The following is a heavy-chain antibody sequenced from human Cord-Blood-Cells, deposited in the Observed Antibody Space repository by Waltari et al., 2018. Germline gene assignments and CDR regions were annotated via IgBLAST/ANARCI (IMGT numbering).Heavy chain of an antibody. Sequence: EVQLVESGGGLVQPGGSLRLSCAASGFTFSSYWMSWVRQAPGKGLGWVANIKQDGSEKYYVDSVKGRFTISRDNAKNSLYLQMNSLRAEDTAVYYCAREKGGSLPDYWGQGTLVTVSS. CDR3: AREKGGSLPDY. CDR2: IKQDGSEK. V-gene: IGHV3-7*01. J-gene: IGHJ4*02. D-gene: IGHD1-26*01. CDR1: GFTFSSYW.